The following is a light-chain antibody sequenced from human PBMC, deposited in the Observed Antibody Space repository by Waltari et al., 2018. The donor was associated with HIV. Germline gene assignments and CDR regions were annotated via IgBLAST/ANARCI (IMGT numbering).Light chain of an antibody. CDR2: CFS. J-gene: IGLJ1*01. V-gene: IGLV2-23*02. Sequence: QSALTQPASVSGSPGQSITFSCLGTSSDVGDYNSVSWYQQLPGKAPIRMIYCFSKRPSGVSTRFSGYKSGNTASLTISGLQADDEADYYCCSYAGSSTYVFGTGTKVTVL. CDR1: SSDVGDYNS. CDR3: CSYAGSSTYV.